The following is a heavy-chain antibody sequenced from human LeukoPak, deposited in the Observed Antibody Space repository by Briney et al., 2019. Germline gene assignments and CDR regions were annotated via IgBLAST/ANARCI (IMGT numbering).Heavy chain of an antibody. Sequence: GGSLRLSCAASGFTFNSYAMNWVRQAPGKGLEWVSVISGSGDTTYYADSVKGRFTISRDNSKNTLYLQMNSLRAEDTAVYYCAREANTATFDYWGQGTLVTVSS. CDR1: GFTFNSYA. V-gene: IGHV3-23*01. CDR2: ISGSGDTT. CDR3: AREANTATFDY. D-gene: IGHD5-18*01. J-gene: IGHJ4*02.